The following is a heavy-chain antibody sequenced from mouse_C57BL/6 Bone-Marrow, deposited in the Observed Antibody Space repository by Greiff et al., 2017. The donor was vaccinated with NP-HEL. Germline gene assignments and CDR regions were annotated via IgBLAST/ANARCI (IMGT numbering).Heavy chain of an antibody. CDR3: ARSGGSSLLDY. D-gene: IGHD1-1*01. V-gene: IGHV1-64*01. J-gene: IGHJ2*01. CDR1: GYTFTSYW. Sequence: QVQLQQPGAELVKPGASVKLSCKASGYTFTSYWMHWVKQRPGQGLEWIGMIHPNSGSTNYNEKFKSKATLTVDKSSITAYMQLSSLTSEDSAVYYCARSGGSSLLDYWGQGTTLTVSS. CDR2: IHPNSGST.